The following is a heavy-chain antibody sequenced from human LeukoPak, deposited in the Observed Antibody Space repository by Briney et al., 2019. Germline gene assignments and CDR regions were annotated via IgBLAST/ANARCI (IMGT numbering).Heavy chain of an antibody. CDR2: ISSNGGST. CDR3: MIRTASGYSRPFDY. J-gene: IGHJ4*02. Sequence: PGGSLRLSCSASGFTFSSYAMHWVRQAPGKGLEYVSAISSNGGSTYYADSVKGRFTISRDNSKNTLYLQMSSLRAEDTAVYYCMIRTASGYSRPFDYWGQGTLVTVSS. D-gene: IGHD3-22*01. V-gene: IGHV3-64D*09. CDR1: GFTFSSYA.